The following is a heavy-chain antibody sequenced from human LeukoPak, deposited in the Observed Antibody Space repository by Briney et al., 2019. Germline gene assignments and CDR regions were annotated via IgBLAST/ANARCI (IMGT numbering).Heavy chain of an antibody. CDR1: GFTFSSYA. J-gene: IGHJ5*02. Sequence: PGGSLRLSCAASGFTFSSYAMSWVRQAPGKGLEWVSTISGSGGSTYYAASVKGRFTISRDNSRTTLYLQMDSLRAEEPAVYYCAKDRAAPATPYNWFDPWGQGTLVTVSS. CDR2: ISGSGGST. D-gene: IGHD2-15*01. V-gene: IGHV3-23*01. CDR3: AKDRAAPATPYNWFDP.